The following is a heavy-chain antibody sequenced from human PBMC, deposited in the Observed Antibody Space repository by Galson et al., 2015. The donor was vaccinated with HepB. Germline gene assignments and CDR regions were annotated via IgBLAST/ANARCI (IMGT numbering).Heavy chain of an antibody. V-gene: IGHV4-4*02. CDR3: ARRAHYYDSSGYPVEAYFDI. J-gene: IGHJ3*02. D-gene: IGHD3-22*01. CDR1: GGSISSRNW. CDR2: IYHSGST. Sequence: LSLTCAVSGGSISSRNWWSWVRQPPGKGLEWIGEIYHSGSTNYNPSLKSRVTISVDKSKNQFSLKLSSVTAADTAVYYCARRAHYYDSSGYPVEAYFDIRGQGTMVTVSS.